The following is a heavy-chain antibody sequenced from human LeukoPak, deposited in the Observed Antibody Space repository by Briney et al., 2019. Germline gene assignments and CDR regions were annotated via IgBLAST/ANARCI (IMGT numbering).Heavy chain of an antibody. V-gene: IGHV4-34*01. CDR1: GGSFSGYY. Sequence: PSETLSLTCAVYGGSFSGYYWSWIRQPPGKGLEWIGEINHSGSTNYNPSLKSRVTISVDTSKNQFSLKLSSVTAADTAVYYCARGRAIQLWFRWGGFDYWGQGTLVTVSS. CDR2: INHSGST. CDR3: ARGRAIQLWFRWGGFDY. D-gene: IGHD5-18*01. J-gene: IGHJ4*02.